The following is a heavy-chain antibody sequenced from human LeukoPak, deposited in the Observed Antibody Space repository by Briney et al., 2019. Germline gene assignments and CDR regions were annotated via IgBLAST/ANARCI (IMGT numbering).Heavy chain of an antibody. J-gene: IGHJ5*02. CDR1: GGSISSSSYY. D-gene: IGHD3-16*01. CDR2: IYYSGST. Sequence: SETLSLTCTVSGGSISSSSYYWGWIRQPPGKGLEWIGSIYYSGSTYYNPSLKSRVTISVDTSKNQFSLKLSSVTAADTAVYYCARGLGWFDPWGQGTLVTVSS. V-gene: IGHV4-39*07. CDR3: ARGLGWFDP.